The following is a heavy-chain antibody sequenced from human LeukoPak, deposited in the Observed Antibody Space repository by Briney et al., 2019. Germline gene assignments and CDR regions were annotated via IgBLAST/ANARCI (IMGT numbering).Heavy chain of an antibody. CDR2: INPSGGST. CDR1: GYTFTSYY. CDR3: AREGYYDSSGYYNWFDP. D-gene: IGHD3-22*01. J-gene: IGHJ5*02. V-gene: IGHV1-46*01. Sequence: GASVKVSCKASGYTFTSYYMHRVRQAPGQGLEWMGVINPSGGSTSYAQKFQGRVTMTRDTSTSTVYMELSRLRSEDTAVYYCAREGYYDSSGYYNWFDPWGRGTLVTVSS.